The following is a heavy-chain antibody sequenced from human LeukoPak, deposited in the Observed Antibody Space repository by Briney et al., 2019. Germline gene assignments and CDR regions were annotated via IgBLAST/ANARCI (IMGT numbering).Heavy chain of an antibody. CDR3: ARIILNYGYD. CDR2: IYPDDSDP. CDR1: GYSFTDFW. V-gene: IGHV5-51*01. D-gene: IGHD5-18*01. J-gene: IGHJ4*02. Sequence: GESLKISCKASGYSFTDFWIGWVRQMPGKGLEWMGIIYPDDSDPKYSPSFQGQDTISVDKSISTAYLQWSSLKASDTAMFYCARIILNYGYDWGQGTLVTVSS.